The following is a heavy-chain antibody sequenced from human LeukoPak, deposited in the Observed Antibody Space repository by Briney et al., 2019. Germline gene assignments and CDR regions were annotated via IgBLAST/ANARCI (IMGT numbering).Heavy chain of an antibody. D-gene: IGHD5-18*01. CDR3: AKDSGYSYGQPPHFDY. V-gene: IGHV3-53*01. J-gene: IGHJ4*02. CDR1: GFTVSSNY. Sequence: GGSLRLSCAASGFTVSSNYMSWVRQAPGKGLEWVSVLYSGGITYYADSVKGRFTISRDNSKNTLYLQMNSLRAEDTAVYYCAKDSGYSYGQPPHFDYWGQGTLVTVSS. CDR2: LYSGGIT.